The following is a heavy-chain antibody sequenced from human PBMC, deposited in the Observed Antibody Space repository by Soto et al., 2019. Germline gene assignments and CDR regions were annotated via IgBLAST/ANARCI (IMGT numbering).Heavy chain of an antibody. CDR3: AREAIVVVPAATPTHYGMDV. CDR1: GYTLTSYG. Sequence: ASVKVSCKASGYTLTSYGISWVRQAPGQGLEWMGWISAYNGNTNFAQKLQGRVTMTTDTSTSTAYMELRSLRSDDTAVYYCAREAIVVVPAATPTHYGMDVWGQGTTVTVSS. V-gene: IGHV1-18*01. D-gene: IGHD2-2*01. CDR2: ISAYNGNT. J-gene: IGHJ6*02.